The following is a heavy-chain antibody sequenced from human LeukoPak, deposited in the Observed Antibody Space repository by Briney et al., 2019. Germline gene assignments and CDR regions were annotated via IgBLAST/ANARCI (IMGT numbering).Heavy chain of an antibody. V-gene: IGHV1-18*01. CDR3: ARQGYGGHSQGAADY. CDR1: GYTFTNYG. D-gene: IGHD4-23*01. Sequence: ASVRVSCKASGYTFTNYGFSWVRQAPGQGLEWMGWITAYNGNTNYAQKLQGRVTMTTETSTSTAYMELRSLRSDDTAVYYCARQGYGGHSQGAADYWGQGTLVTVSS. J-gene: IGHJ4*02. CDR2: ITAYNGNT.